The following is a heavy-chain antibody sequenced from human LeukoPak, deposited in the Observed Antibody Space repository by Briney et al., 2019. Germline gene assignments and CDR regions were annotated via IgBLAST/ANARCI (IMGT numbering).Heavy chain of an antibody. V-gene: IGHV1-2*02. Sequence: ASVKVSCKASGYTFTGYYMHWVRQAPGQGLEWMGWINPNSGGTNYAQKFQGRVTMTRDTSISTAYMGLSRLRSDDTAVYYCARRKYYYDSSGYSFDYWGQGTLVTVSS. J-gene: IGHJ4*02. CDR1: GYTFTGYY. D-gene: IGHD3-22*01. CDR2: INPNSGGT. CDR3: ARRKYYYDSSGYSFDY.